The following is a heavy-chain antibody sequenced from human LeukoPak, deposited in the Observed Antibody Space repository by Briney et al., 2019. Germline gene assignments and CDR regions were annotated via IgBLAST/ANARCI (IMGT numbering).Heavy chain of an antibody. CDR3: ARDRGFVVVETWFDP. V-gene: IGHV1-69*06. D-gene: IGHD2-21*01. J-gene: IGHJ5*02. CDR2: IIPIFGTA. CDR1: GGTLSSYA. Sequence: ASVKVSCKASGGTLSSYAISWVRQAPGQGLEWMGGIIPIFGTANYTQKSQCRVTITADKPTRTAYMELSSLRSEDTAVYYCARDRGFVVVETWFDPWGQGTLVTVSS.